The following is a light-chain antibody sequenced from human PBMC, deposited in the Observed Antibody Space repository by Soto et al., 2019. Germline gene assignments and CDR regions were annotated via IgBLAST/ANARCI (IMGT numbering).Light chain of an antibody. V-gene: IGKV3-15*01. CDR1: QSVSSN. CDR2: GAS. J-gene: IGKJ1*01. Sequence: EMVMTQSPATLSVSPGERAALSCRASQSVSSNLAWYQQKPDQAPRLLIYGASTRAAGIPARFSGSGSGTEFTLTISSLQSEDSAVYYCQQYNDWWTFGPGTKVEI. CDR3: QQYNDWWT.